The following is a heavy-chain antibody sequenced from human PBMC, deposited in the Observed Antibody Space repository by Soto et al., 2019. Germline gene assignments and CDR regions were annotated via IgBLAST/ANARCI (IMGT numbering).Heavy chain of an antibody. CDR2: IWYDGSNK. Sequence: GGSLGLSCAVSGFTFGREDMPCVLQGPDKGMEWVAVIWYDGSNKYYADSVQGRFTISRDNPKNTLYVQMNSLRAEHKAVYYCARAPTSYFWSGDTPYYYSYIDVCDKRNTGAV. V-gene: IGHV3-33*01. CDR1: GFTFGRED. D-gene: IGHD3-3*01. CDR3: ARAPTSYFWSGDTPYYYSYIDV. J-gene: IGHJ6*03.